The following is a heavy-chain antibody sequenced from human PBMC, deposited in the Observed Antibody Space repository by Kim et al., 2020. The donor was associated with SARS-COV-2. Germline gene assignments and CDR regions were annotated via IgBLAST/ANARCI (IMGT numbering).Heavy chain of an antibody. V-gene: IGHV3-23*01. CDR3: AKCRSSSWCDCFGH. Sequence: ADAVKGRFTIAIDSSKNTLYLQMKSVRAEDTGVYYCAKCRSSSWCDCFGHWGQGTLVTVST. D-gene: IGHD6-13*01. J-gene: IGHJ4*02.